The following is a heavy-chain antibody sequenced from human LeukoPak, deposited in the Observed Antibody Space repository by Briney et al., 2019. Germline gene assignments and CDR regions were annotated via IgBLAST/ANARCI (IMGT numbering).Heavy chain of an antibody. D-gene: IGHD2/OR15-2a*01. Sequence: SETLSLTCTVSGGSISSYYWSWLRQPPGKGLEWIGYISYSGSTNSNPSLKSRVTISLDTSKNQFSLKLSSVTAADTAVYYCAGHHPRNTVDFWGQGTLVTVSS. CDR3: AGHHPRNTVDF. CDR2: ISYSGST. V-gene: IGHV4-59*08. CDR1: GGSISSYY. J-gene: IGHJ4*02.